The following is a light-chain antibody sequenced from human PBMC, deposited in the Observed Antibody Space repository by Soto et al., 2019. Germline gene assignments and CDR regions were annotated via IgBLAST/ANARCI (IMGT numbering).Light chain of an antibody. J-gene: IGKJ2*01. V-gene: IGKV3-20*01. CDR1: QRISSRY. CDR3: QQYGSSPYT. Sequence: EIVLTQSPGTLSLTPGERATLSCRASQRISSRYLAWYQQKPGQAPRLLIYAASSRATGIPDRFSGSGSGTDFTLSISRLEPEDFAVYYCQQYGSSPYTFGQGTKLEIK. CDR2: AAS.